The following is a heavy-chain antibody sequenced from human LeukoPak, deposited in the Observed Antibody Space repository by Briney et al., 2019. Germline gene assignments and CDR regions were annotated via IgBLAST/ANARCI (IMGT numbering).Heavy chain of an antibody. CDR3: ASYGVENKELVFDY. V-gene: IGHV4-59*08. CDR2: IYYSGST. CDR1: GGSISSYY. D-gene: IGHD3-3*01. J-gene: IGHJ4*02. Sequence: SETLSLTCTVSGGSISSYYWSWIRQPPGKGLEWIGYIYYSGSTNYNPSLKSRVTISVDTSKNQFSLKLSSVTAADTAVYYCASYGVENKELVFDYWGQGTLVTVSS.